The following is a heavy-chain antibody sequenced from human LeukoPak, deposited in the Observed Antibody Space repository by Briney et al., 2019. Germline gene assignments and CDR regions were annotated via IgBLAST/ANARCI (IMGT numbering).Heavy chain of an antibody. CDR2: IYYSGST. CDR3: ARTGGSFYFYYYMDV. Sequence: SETLSLTCTVSGGSISSSSYYWGWIRQPPGKGLEWIGSIYYSGSTYYNPSLKSRVTISVDTSRNQFSLRLSAVTAADTAVYYCARTGGSFYFYYYMDVWGKGTTVTVSS. D-gene: IGHD1-26*01. V-gene: IGHV4-39*07. J-gene: IGHJ6*03. CDR1: GGSISSSSYY.